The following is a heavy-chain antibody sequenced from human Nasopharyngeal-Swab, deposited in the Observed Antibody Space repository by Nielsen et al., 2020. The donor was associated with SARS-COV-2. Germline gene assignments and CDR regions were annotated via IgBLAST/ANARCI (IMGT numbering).Heavy chain of an antibody. CDR1: GFTFSSYW. CDR2: IKQDGSEK. Sequence: GESLKISCAASGFTFSSYWMSWVRQAPGKGLEWVANIKQDGSEKYYVDSVKGRFTISRDNAKNSLYLQMNSLRAEDTAVYYCARIRYSGSYVVDYWGQGTLVTVSS. D-gene: IGHD1-26*01. CDR3: ARIRYSGSYVVDY. V-gene: IGHV3-7*01. J-gene: IGHJ4*02.